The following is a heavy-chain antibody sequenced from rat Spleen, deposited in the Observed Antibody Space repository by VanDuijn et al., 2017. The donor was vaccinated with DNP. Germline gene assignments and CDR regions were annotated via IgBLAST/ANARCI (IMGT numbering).Heavy chain of an antibody. J-gene: IGHJ4*01. V-gene: IGHV2-6*01. CDR3: TRESWGYVMDA. D-gene: IGHD4-6*01. Sequence: QVQLKESGPGLVQPSQTLSLTCTVSGFSLTSYHVSWVRQPPGKGLEWIAAISSGGSTFYNSALKSRLSISRDTSKSQVFLKMNSLQTDDTAIYYCTRESWGYVMDAWGQGASVTGSS. CDR1: GFSLTSYH. CDR2: ISSGGST.